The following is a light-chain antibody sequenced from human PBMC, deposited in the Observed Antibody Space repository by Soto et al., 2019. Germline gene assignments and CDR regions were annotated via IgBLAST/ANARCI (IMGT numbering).Light chain of an antibody. CDR2: DVG. Sequence: QSALTQPRSVSGSPGQSVTISCTGTSSDIGGYNCVSWYQQHPGKAPKVMIYDVGKRPSGVPDRFSGFKSGNTASLTISGFQADDEGDYYCCSYAGSYTVVFGGGTKLTVL. V-gene: IGLV2-11*01. CDR3: CSYAGSYTVV. CDR1: SSDIGGYNC. J-gene: IGLJ2*01.